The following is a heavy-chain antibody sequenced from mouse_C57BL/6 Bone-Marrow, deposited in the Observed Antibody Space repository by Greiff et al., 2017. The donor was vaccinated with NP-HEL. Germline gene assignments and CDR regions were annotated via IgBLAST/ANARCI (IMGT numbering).Heavy chain of an antibody. Sequence: VKLQQPGAELVKPGASVKLSCKASGYTFTSYWMHWVKQRPGRGLEWIGRIDPNSGGTKYNEKFKSKATLTVDKPSSTAYMQLSSLTSEDSAVYYCAGTPPPPWGAWFAYWGQGTLVTVSA. CDR3: AGTPPPPWGAWFAY. V-gene: IGHV1-72*01. CDR2: IDPNSGGT. CDR1: GYTFTSYW. J-gene: IGHJ3*01. D-gene: IGHD3-1*01.